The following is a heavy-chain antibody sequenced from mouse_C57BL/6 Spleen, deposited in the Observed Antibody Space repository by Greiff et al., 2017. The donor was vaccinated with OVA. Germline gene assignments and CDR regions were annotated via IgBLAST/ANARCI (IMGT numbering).Heavy chain of an antibody. CDR2: IYPRDGST. V-gene: IGHV1-85*01. Sequence: VQLQQSGPELVKPGASVKLSCKASGYTFTSYDINRVKQRPGQGLEWIGWIYPRDGSTKYNEKFKGKATWTVDTASSTAYMELHSLTSEDSAVYFCARENDGAMDYWGQGTSVTVSS. J-gene: IGHJ4*01. CDR1: GYTFTSYD. CDR3: ARENDGAMDY. D-gene: IGHD2-12*01.